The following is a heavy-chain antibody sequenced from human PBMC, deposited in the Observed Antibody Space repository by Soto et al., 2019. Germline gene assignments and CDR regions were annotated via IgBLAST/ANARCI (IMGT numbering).Heavy chain of an antibody. D-gene: IGHD2-21*01. Sequence: SQALSLPYTGSGCFISRSYRSWFRHPPGKRLEWIGYIYYSGSTNYNPSLKSRVTISVDTSKNQFSLKLSSVTAADTAVYYCARLSEGVVGSGLVGYKWFDPWGQGTLVTVS. CDR1: GCFISRSY. CDR2: IYYSGST. V-gene: IGHV4-59*01. J-gene: IGHJ5*02. CDR3: ARLSEGVVGSGLVGYKWFDP.